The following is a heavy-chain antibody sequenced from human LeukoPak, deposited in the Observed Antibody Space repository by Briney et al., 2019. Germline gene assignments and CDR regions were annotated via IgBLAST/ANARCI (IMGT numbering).Heavy chain of an antibody. Sequence: GASVKVSCKASGYTFASYAMNWVRQAPGQGLEWMGRINPNSGGTNYAQKFQGRVTMTRDTSISTAYMELSRLRSDDTAVYYCARDLEGYCSGGSCPPHYYYYGMDVWGQGTTVTVSS. CDR2: INPNSGGT. CDR3: ARDLEGYCSGGSCPPHYYYYGMDV. D-gene: IGHD2-15*01. V-gene: IGHV1-2*06. CDR1: GYTFASYA. J-gene: IGHJ6*02.